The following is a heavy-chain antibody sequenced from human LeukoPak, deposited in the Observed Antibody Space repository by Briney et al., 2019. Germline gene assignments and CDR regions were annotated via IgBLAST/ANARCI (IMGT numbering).Heavy chain of an antibody. V-gene: IGHV3-21*01. D-gene: IGHD1-26*01. Sequence: GGSLRLSCAASGFLFSSYAIHWVRQAPGKGLEWVSSISSSSSYIYYADSVKGRFTISRDNAKNSLYLQMNSLRAEDTAVYYCAREGAAIDYWGQGTLVTVSS. CDR1: GFLFSSYA. CDR2: ISSSSSYI. CDR3: AREGAAIDY. J-gene: IGHJ4*02.